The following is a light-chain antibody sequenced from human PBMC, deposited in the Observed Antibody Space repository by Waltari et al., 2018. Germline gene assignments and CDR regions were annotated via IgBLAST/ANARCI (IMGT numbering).Light chain of an antibody. CDR2: DVT. Sequence: QSALTPPASVSGSPGQSITISCAGTTSDIGSYNYVSWYQQHPGKAPKLIIYDVTRWPSGVSNRFSGSKSGNTASLTISGLQAEDEADYYCTSYTRTNTVMFGGGTKVTVL. CDR3: TSYTRTNTVM. J-gene: IGLJ3*02. CDR1: TSDIGSYNY. V-gene: IGLV2-14*03.